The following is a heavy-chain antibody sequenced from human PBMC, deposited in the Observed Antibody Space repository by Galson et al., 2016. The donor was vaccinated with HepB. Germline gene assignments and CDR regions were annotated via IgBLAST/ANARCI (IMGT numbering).Heavy chain of an antibody. D-gene: IGHD2-15*01. J-gene: IGHJ4*02. V-gene: IGHV3-74*01. CDR3: GRTPICPRCHFDS. CDR1: GFTFSSYW. Sequence: LRLSCAASGFTFSSYWMHWVRQAPGKGLMWVSRISTDGSSTNYADSVKGRFTISRDNAQNTLYLQVNSLRAEDTAVYYCGRTPICPRCHFDSWGQGTLVTVAS. CDR2: ISTDGSST.